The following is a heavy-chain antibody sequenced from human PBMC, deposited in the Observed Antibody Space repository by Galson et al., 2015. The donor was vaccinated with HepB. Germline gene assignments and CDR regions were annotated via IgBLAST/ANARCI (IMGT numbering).Heavy chain of an antibody. CDR2: INPSGGST. D-gene: IGHD6-6*01. CDR3: AREGSSSSVLSYYYYGRDV. J-gene: IGHJ6*02. Sequence: SVKVSCKASGYTFTSYYMHWVRQAPGQGLEWMGIINPSGGSTSYAQKFQGRVTMTRDTSTSTVYMELSSLRSEDTAVYYCAREGSSSSVLSYYYYGRDVWGQGTTVTVSS. V-gene: IGHV1-46*01. CDR1: GYTFTSYY.